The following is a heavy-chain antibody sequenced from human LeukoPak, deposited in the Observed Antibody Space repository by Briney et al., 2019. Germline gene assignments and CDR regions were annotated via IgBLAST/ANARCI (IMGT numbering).Heavy chain of an antibody. CDR2: INHSGST. CDR1: GGSFSGYY. V-gene: IGHV4-34*01. J-gene: IGHJ6*03. CDR3: ASWQQPNYMDV. Sequence: SETLSLTCAVYGGSFSGYYWSWIRQPPGKGLEWIGEINHSGSTNYNPSLKSRVTISVDTSKNQFSLKLSSVTAADTAVYYCASWQQPNYMDVWGKGTTVTVSS. D-gene: IGHD6-13*01.